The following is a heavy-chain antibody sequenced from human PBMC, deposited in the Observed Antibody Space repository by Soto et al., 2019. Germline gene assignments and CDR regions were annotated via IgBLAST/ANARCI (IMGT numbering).Heavy chain of an antibody. CDR3: ARVRPTMEFEQ. Sequence: GDSVQVSCKASGYIFTSYYVHWVRQVPGQGLEWMGWINPNTGGTDYAQRFEGRVTMTRDTSISTAYMELSRLTSDDTAIDFCARVRPTMEFEQWGQGTLVT. V-gene: IGHV1-2*02. CDR1: GYIFTSYY. J-gene: IGHJ5*02. D-gene: IGHD5-12*01. CDR2: INPNTGGT.